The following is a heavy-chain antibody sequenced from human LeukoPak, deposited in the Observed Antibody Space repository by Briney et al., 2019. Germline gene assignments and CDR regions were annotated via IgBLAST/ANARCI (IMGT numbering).Heavy chain of an antibody. D-gene: IGHD6-13*01. Sequence: SETLSLTCTVSGASISSSFWTWIRQSPGKGLEWLAYIYYTGSTNLNPSLKSRLTISVDTSKNQFSLKLSSVTAADTAVYYCAREHSTWYYYMDVWGKGTTVTVSS. CDR2: IYYTGST. CDR1: GASISSSF. J-gene: IGHJ6*03. V-gene: IGHV4-59*12. CDR3: AREHSTWYYYMDV.